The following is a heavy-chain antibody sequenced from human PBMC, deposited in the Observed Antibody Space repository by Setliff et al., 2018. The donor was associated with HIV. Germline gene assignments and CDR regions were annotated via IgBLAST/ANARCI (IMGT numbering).Heavy chain of an antibody. CDR1: GGSITSSNYY. Sequence: SETLSLTCTVSGGSITSSNYYWGCIRQTPGKGLEWIGTIYYSGSTYYNPSLRSRVTISVDTSKNQFSLKLSSVTAAYTAIYYCARHPGFWSGLWYFDLWGRGTLVTVSS. CDR3: ARHPGFWSGLWYFDL. J-gene: IGHJ2*01. V-gene: IGHV4-39*01. D-gene: IGHD3-3*01. CDR2: IYYSGST.